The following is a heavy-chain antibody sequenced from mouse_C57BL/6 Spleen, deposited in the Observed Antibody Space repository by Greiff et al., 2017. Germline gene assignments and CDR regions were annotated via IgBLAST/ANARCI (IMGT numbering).Heavy chain of an antibody. CDR3: ARRSTMVTTGGRFYAMDY. V-gene: IGHV1-50*01. J-gene: IGHJ4*01. Sequence: QVQLQQPGAELVKPGASVKLSCKASGYTFTSYWMQWVKQRPGQGLEWIGEIDPSDSYTNYNQKFKGKATLTVDTSSSTAYMQLSRLTSEDSAVYYCARRSTMVTTGGRFYAMDYWGQGTSVTVSS. CDR1: GYTFTSYW. D-gene: IGHD2-2*01. CDR2: IDPSDSYT.